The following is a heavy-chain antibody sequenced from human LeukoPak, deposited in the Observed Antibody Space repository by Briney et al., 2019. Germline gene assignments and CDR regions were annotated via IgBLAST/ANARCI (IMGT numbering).Heavy chain of an antibody. D-gene: IGHD1-1*01. Sequence: GSLRLSCAASGFSFGSYAMGWTRQAPGQGLEWVSAISGSGSHANYAESVKGRFTISRDNSKNTLYLQMHSLIAADTAVYYCGSGPVGTTVPWGQGTLVTVPS. CDR2: ISGSGSHA. CDR1: GFSFGSYA. CDR3: GSGPVGTTVP. V-gene: IGHV3-23*01. J-gene: IGHJ5*02.